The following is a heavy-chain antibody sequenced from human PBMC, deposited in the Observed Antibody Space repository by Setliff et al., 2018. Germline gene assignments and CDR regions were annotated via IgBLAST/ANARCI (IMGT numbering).Heavy chain of an antibody. D-gene: IGHD4-17*01. CDR1: GYTFTGYY. V-gene: IGHV1-2*04. Sequence: GASVKVSCKASGYTFTGYYMHWVRQAPGQGLEWMGWINPNSGGTNYAQKFQGWVTMTRDTSISTAYMELSRLRSDDTAVYYCARESVSTTVVTPSYHYYGMDVWGQGTTVTVSS. J-gene: IGHJ6*02. CDR2: INPNSGGT. CDR3: ARESVSTTVVTPSYHYYGMDV.